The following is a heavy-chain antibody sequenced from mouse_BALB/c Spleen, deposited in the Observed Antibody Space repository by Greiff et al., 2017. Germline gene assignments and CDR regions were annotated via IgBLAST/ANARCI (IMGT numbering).Heavy chain of an antibody. D-gene: IGHD2-4*01. CDR2: ISSGGSYT. V-gene: IGHV5-6*01. J-gene: IGHJ3*01. Sequence: VQLKESGGDLVKPGGSLKLSCAASGFTFSSYGMSWVRQTPDKRLEWVATISSGGSYTYYPDSVKGRFTISRDNAKNTLYLQMSSLKSEDTAMYYCARHGRLGTWFAYWGQGTLVTVSA. CDR1: GFTFSSYG. CDR3: ARHGRLGTWFAY.